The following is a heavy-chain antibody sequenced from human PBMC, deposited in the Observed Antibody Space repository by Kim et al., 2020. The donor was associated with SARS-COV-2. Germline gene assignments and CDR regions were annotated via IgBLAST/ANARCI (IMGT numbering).Heavy chain of an antibody. CDR1: GGSFSGYY. CDR3: ASGSGYYNGDDY. V-gene: IGHV4-34*01. Sequence: SETLSLTCAVYGGSFSGYYWSWIRQPPGKGLEWIGEINHSGSTNYNPSLKSRVTISVDTSKNQFSLKLSSVTAADTAVYYCASGSGYYNGDDYWGQGTLVTGSA. J-gene: IGHJ4*02. D-gene: IGHD5-12*01. CDR2: INHSGST.